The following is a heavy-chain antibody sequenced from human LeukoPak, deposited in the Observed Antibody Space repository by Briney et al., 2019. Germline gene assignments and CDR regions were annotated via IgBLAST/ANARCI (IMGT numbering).Heavy chain of an antibody. CDR2: IWYDGNYQ. CDR1: GFTFSSYG. J-gene: IGHJ6*02. D-gene: IGHD3-10*01. CDR3: ARDGYYYGSGSHYYYYYGMDV. Sequence: PGGSLRLSCAASGFTFSSYGMHWVRQAPGKGLEWVAVIWYDGNYQYYADSVKGRFTISRDNAKNSLYLQMNSLRAEDTAVYYCARDGYYYGSGSHYYYYYGMDVWGQGTTVTVSS. V-gene: IGHV3-33*01.